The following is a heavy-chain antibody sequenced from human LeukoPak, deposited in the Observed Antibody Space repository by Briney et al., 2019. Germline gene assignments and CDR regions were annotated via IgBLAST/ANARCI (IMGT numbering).Heavy chain of an antibody. CDR2: IKEDGSEK. V-gene: IGHV3-7*01. D-gene: IGHD2-2*01. CDR3: ARELVVPAAISYVYYYYGMDV. CDR1: GFTYSTYA. Sequence: GGSLRLSCAASGFTYSTYAMSWVHQAPGKRLEWVANIKEDGSEKYYVDSVKGRFTISRDNSKNTLYLQMNSLRAEDTAVYYCARELVVPAAISYVYYYYGMDVWGQGTTVTVSS. J-gene: IGHJ6*02.